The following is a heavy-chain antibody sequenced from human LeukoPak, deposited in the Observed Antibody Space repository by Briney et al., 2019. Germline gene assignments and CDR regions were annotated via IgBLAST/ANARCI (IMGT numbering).Heavy chain of an antibody. J-gene: IGHJ4*02. V-gene: IGHV3-53*01. D-gene: IGHD1-26*01. CDR3: ARAQWELGAYFDY. CDR1: GFSVSSNH. CDR2: IFNGGST. Sequence: GGSLRLSCAASGFSVSSNHMNWVRQAPGKGLEWLSVIFNGGSTYYADSVKGRFTISRDNSKNTLYLQMNSLRAEDTAVYYCARAQWELGAYFDYWGQGTLVTVSS.